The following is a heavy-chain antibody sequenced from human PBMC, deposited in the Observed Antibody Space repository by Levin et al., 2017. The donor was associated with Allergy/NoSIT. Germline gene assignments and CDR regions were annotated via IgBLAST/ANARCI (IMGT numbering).Heavy chain of an antibody. V-gene: IGHV3-23*01. CDR3: VKGAWCDY. CDR2: IRGSDDTT. J-gene: IGHJ4*02. D-gene: IGHD2-8*02. Sequence: SGGSLRLSCAASGFSFRTFDMTWVRQAAGKGLEWVSVIRGSDDTTDYADFVKGRFTISRDGSTNTLDLQLNNLRAEDTAVYYCVKGAWCDYWGQGTLVTVSS. CDR1: GFSFRTFD.